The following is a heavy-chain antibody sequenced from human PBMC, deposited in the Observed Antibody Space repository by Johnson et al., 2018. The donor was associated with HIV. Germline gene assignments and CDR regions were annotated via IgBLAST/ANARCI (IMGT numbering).Heavy chain of an antibody. J-gene: IGHJ3*02. V-gene: IGHV3-66*03. Sequence: VQLVESGGGLIQPGGSLRLSCAASGFTVSSNYMSWVRQAPGKGLEWVSVIYSGGGTYYADSVKGRFTISRDNSKNTLYLQKNSLRAEDTAVYYCARGGSIAARREAFDIWGQGTMVTVSS. D-gene: IGHD6-6*01. CDR1: GFTVSSNY. CDR3: ARGGSIAARREAFDI. CDR2: IYSGGGT.